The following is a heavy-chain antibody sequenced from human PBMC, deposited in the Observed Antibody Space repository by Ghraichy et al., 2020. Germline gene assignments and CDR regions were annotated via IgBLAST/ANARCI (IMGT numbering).Heavy chain of an antibody. D-gene: IGHD3-22*01. CDR1: GYTFTNYG. CDR3: ARDYSGYYDSSGYYYRAFDY. V-gene: IGHV1-18*01. Sequence: VKVSCKASGYTFTNYGISWVRQAPGQGLEWMGWISAYNGNTNYAQKLQGRVTMTTDTSTSTAYMELRSLRSDDTAVYYCARDYSGYYDSSGYYYRAFDYWGQGTLVTVSS. J-gene: IGHJ4*02. CDR2: ISAYNGNT.